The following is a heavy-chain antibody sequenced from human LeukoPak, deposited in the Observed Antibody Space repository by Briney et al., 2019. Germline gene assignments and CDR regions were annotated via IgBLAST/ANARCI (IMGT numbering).Heavy chain of an antibody. CDR1: GGSISSGSYY. CDR3: ARDLFREYCSSTSCHTYYYMDV. Sequence: SETLSLTCTVSGGSISSGSYYWSWIRQPAGEGLEWIGRIYTSGSTNYNPSLKSRVTISVDTSKNQFSLKLSSVTAADTAVYYCARDLFREYCSSTSCHTYYYMDVWGKGTTVTVSS. J-gene: IGHJ6*03. D-gene: IGHD2-2*01. V-gene: IGHV4-61*02. CDR2: IYTSGST.